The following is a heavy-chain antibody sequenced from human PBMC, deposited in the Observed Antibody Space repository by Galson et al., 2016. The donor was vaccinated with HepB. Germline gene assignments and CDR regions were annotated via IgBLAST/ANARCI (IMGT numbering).Heavy chain of an antibody. J-gene: IGHJ3*01. CDR3: ARGADAFDA. Sequence: SVKVSCKASGYSYSTYGIAWVRQAPGQGLEWMGWISVYNGITRYPQRFQGRVTVTSDTSTSTAYMELRSLSSDDKAVYYRARGADAFDAWGQGTLVIVSS. CDR1: GYSYSTYG. CDR2: ISVYNGIT. V-gene: IGHV1-18*01.